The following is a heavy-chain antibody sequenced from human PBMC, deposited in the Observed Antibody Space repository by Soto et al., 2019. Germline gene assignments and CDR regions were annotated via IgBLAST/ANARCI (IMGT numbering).Heavy chain of an antibody. D-gene: IGHD2-15*01. CDR1: PCTFSSYA. CDR2: ISGSGSNT. V-gene: IGHV3-23*01. CDR3: ADDLVVVVNGNNY. J-gene: IGHJ4*02. Sequence: SLRLSCAPSPCTFSSYAMSWVRQAPGKGLEWVSTISGSGSNTYYADSVKGRFTISRDNSKNTLYLQMNSLRAEDTAVYYCADDLVVVVNGNNYWGQGNRVTV.